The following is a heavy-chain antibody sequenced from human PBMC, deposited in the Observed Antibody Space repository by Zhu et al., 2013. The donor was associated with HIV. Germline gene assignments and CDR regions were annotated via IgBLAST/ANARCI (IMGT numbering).Heavy chain of an antibody. Sequence: QVQLVQSGAEVRKPESSVKVSCKASGGTFSTFSISWVRQAPGQGLEWVGLINPRGGGTIYAQKFQGRVIMTRDTSTNRLYMDLSSLRYEDTAVYYCARDRRVGGSLAVWGKGTTVTVSS. CDR3: ARDRRVGGSLAV. J-gene: IGHJ6*04. V-gene: IGHV1-46*01. CDR2: INPRGGGT. CDR1: GGTFSTFS. D-gene: IGHD1-26*01.